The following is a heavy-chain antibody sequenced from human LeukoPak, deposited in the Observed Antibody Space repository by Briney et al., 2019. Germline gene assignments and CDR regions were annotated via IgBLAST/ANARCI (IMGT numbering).Heavy chain of an antibody. D-gene: IGHD3-10*01. CDR1: GFTFSSYS. J-gene: IGHJ5*02. CDR2: ISRSRNTI. Sequence: PGGSLRLSCAASGFTFSSYSLNWVRQAPGKGLEWVSYISRSRNTIYYADSVKGRFTISRDNAKNSLYLQMNSLRDEDTAVYYCARESDYYGSGSYYSWFDPWGQGTLVTVSS. V-gene: IGHV3-48*02. CDR3: ARESDYYGSGSYYSWFDP.